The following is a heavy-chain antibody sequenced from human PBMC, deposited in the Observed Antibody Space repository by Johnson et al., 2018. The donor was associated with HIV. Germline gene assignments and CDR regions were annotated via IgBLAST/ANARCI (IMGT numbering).Heavy chain of an antibody. CDR2: TSYDGSNK. Sequence: QMQLVESGGGVVRPGGSLRLSCAASGVIFSSFAMHWVRQAPGKGLEWVAVTSYDGSNKYYADSVKGRFTISRDNSKNALYLQMNSLRAEDTAVYYCARVRVGAFDIWGQGTMVTVSS. V-gene: IGHV3-30*14. CDR3: ARVRVGAFDI. CDR1: GVIFSSFA. J-gene: IGHJ3*02. D-gene: IGHD1-26*01.